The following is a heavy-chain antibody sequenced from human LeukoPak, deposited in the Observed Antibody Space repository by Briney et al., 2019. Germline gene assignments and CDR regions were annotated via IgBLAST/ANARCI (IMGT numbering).Heavy chain of an antibody. J-gene: IGHJ4*02. CDR2: IYTSGST. V-gene: IGHV4-4*07. CDR1: GGSISSYY. CDR3: AREHPCIAAAGGFDY. D-gene: IGHD6-13*01. Sequence: SETLSLTCTVSGGSISSYYWSWIRQPAGKGLEWIGRIYTSGSTNYNPSLKSRVTISVDKSKNQFSLKLSSVTAADTAAYYCAREHPCIAAAGGFDYWGQGTLVTVSS.